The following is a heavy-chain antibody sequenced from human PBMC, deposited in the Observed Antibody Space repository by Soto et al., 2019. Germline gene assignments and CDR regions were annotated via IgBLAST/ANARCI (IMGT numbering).Heavy chain of an antibody. Sequence: PGGSLRLCCVGSGFTFSTYSINWVRQAPGKGLEWVSSISSRSDIYYADSVKGRFTISRDNAKNSVSLQMNSLRAEDTAVYYCERVYIARPLPYAMVVWGQAPTGTLS. D-gene: IGHD2-15*01. CDR2: ISSRSDI. CDR3: ERVYIARPLPYAMVV. CDR1: GFTFSTYS. J-gene: IGHJ6*02. V-gene: IGHV3-21*01.